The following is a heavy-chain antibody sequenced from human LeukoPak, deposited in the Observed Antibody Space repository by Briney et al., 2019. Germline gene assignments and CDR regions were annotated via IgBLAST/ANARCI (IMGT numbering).Heavy chain of an antibody. D-gene: IGHD3-22*01. CDR3: ARLRGYYDSSGLHFFDY. J-gene: IGHJ4*02. CDR2: VYPGDSDT. Sequence: GESLKISCHASGYSLTGYWIGWVRQMPGKGLEGMGVVYPGDSDTRYSPPFQGQVTFSADKSISTAYLQWRSLKASDTAMYYCARLRGYYDSSGLHFFDYWGQGTLVTVSS. V-gene: IGHV5-51*01. CDR1: GYSLTGYW.